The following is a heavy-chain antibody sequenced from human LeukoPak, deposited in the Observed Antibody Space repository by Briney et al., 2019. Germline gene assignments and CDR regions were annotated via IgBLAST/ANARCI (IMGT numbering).Heavy chain of an antibody. V-gene: IGHV4-39*02. CDR1: GGSISSSSYY. Sequence: PSETLSLTCTVSGGSISSSSYYWGWIRQPPGKGLEWIGSIYYSGSTYYNPSLKSRVTISVDTPKNQFSLKLSSVTAADTAVYYCARETPMVRDAFDIWGQGTMVTVSS. CDR3: ARETPMVRDAFDI. J-gene: IGHJ3*02. D-gene: IGHD3-10*01. CDR2: IYYSGST.